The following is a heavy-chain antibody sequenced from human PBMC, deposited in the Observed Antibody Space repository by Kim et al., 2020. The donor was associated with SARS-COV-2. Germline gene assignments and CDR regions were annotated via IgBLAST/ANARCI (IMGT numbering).Heavy chain of an antibody. Sequence: GGSLRLSCAASGFTFDDYAMHWVRQAPGKGLEWVSGISWNSGSIGYADSVKGRFTISRDNAKNSLYLQMNSLRAEDTALYYCAKLFGSGSYPSGYYYYGMDVWGQGTTVTVSS. CDR2: ISWNSGSI. CDR3: AKLFGSGSYPSGYYYYGMDV. V-gene: IGHV3-9*01. CDR1: GFTFDDYA. D-gene: IGHD3-10*01. J-gene: IGHJ6*02.